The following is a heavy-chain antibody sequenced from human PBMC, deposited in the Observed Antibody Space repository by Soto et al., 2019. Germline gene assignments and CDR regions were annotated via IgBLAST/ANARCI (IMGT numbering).Heavy chain of an antibody. J-gene: IGHJ4*02. V-gene: IGHV1-69*13. CDR3: ARTSTAMVPFDC. CDR2: IIPIFGTA. Sequence: SVKVSCKASGGTFSSYAISWVRQAPGQGLEWMGGIIPIFGTANYAQKFQGRVTITADESTSTAYMELSSLRSEDTAVYYCARTSTAMVPFDCWGQGTLVTVSS. D-gene: IGHD5-18*01. CDR1: GGTFSSYA.